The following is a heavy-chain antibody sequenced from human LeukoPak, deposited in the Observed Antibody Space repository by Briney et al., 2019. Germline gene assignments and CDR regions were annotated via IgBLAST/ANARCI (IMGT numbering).Heavy chain of an antibody. CDR3: AVYYYGSGSYFQPDY. V-gene: IGHV1-18*01. J-gene: IGHJ4*02. D-gene: IGHD3-10*01. CDR1: GYTFTSYG. CDR2: ISAYNGNT. Sequence: ASVKVSCKASGYTFTSYGISWVRQAPGQGLEWMGWISAYNGNTNYAQKLQGRVTMTTDTSTSTAYMELRSLRSDDTAVYYCAVYYYGSGSYFQPDYWGQGTLVTASS.